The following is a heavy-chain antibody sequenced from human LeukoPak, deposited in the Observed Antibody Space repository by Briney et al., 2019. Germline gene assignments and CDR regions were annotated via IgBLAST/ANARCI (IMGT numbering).Heavy chain of an antibody. CDR1: GGSISTYF. J-gene: IGHJ5*02. V-gene: IGHV4-59*08. CDR2: VYYSGST. Sequence: SETLSLTCTVSGGSISTYFWSWIRQPPGKGLEWIGYVYYSGSTNYNPSPKSRVTISVDTSKNQFSLKLSSVTAADTAVYYCARRPVEMAAIREDNWFDPWGQGTLVTVSS. D-gene: IGHD5-24*01. CDR3: ARRPVEMAAIREDNWFDP.